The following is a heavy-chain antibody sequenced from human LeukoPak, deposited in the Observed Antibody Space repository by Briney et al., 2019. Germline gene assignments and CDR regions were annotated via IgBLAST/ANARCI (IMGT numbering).Heavy chain of an antibody. CDR2: IYTSGST. CDR3: ARDRGYYDSSGYYYYFDY. Sequence: PSETLSLTCTVSGGSISSGSYYWSWIRQPAGEGLEWIGRIYTSGSTNYNPSLKSRVTISVDTSKNQFSLKLSSVTAADTAVYYCARDRGYYDSSGYYYYFDYWGQGTLVTVSS. CDR1: GGSISSGSYY. J-gene: IGHJ4*02. V-gene: IGHV4-61*02. D-gene: IGHD3-22*01.